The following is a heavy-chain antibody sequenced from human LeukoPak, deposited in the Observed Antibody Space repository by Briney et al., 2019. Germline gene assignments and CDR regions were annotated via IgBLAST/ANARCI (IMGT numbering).Heavy chain of an antibody. Sequence: GGSLRLSCAASGVTLSSYAMSWARQAPGKGLEWVSGISSSGSGGNTYYADSVKGRFTISRDSSKNTLFLHMNTLRAEDTAIYYCAKDDYGDYVLSYYFDYWGQGTLVTVSS. CDR3: AKDDYGDYVLSYYFDY. D-gene: IGHD4-17*01. CDR1: GVTLSSYA. CDR2: ISSSGSGGNT. J-gene: IGHJ4*02. V-gene: IGHV3-23*01.